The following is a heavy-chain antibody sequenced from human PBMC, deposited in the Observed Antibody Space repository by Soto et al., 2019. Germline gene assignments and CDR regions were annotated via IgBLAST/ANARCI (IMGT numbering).Heavy chain of an antibody. CDR2: ITGSGTST. V-gene: IGHV3-23*01. CDR1: GFTFSSYA. D-gene: IGHD4-17*01. CDR3: VAGYGDYVFDI. J-gene: IGHJ3*02. Sequence: EVQLLDSGGGLVQPGGSLRLSCTASGFTFSSYAMNWVRQAPGKGLEWVSAITGSGTSTDYADSVKGRFTMSRDNSKNTLHLQMNSLRAEDTAVYYSVAGYGDYVFDIWGQGTMVTVSS.